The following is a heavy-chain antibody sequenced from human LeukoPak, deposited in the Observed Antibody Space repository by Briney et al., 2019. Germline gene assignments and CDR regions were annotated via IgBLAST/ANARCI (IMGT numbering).Heavy chain of an antibody. J-gene: IGHJ4*02. CDR1: GFTFSSYA. Sequence: GGSLRLSCAASGFTFSSYAMSWVRQAPGKGLEWVSSASGSGGSTYYSDSVKGRFTISRDNSKNTLYLQMNSLRAEDTAVYYCAKVVYDFWSGYDYWGQGTLVTVSS. V-gene: IGHV3-23*01. CDR2: ASGSGGST. CDR3: AKVVYDFWSGYDY. D-gene: IGHD3-3*01.